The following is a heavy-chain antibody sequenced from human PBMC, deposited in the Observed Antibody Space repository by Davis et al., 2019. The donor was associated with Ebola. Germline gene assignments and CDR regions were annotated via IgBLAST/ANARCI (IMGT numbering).Heavy chain of an antibody. V-gene: IGHV1-8*01. Sequence: AASVKVSCKASGYTFTSYDINWVRQATGQGLEWMGWMNPNSGNTGYAQKFQGRLTMTKNISIGTAYMELSTLTSEDTAVYNCARRVYSRSGFDSWGQGTLVTVSS. CDR2: MNPNSGNT. CDR3: ARRVYSRSGFDS. J-gene: IGHJ4*02. CDR1: GYTFTSYD. D-gene: IGHD2-8*01.